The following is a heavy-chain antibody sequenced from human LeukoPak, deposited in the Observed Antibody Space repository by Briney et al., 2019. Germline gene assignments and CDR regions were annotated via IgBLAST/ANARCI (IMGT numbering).Heavy chain of an antibody. D-gene: IGHD1-14*01. V-gene: IGHV1-2*04. Sequence: ASVKVSCKASGYTFTGYYMHWVRQAPGQGLEWMGWINPNSGGTNYAQKFQGWVTMTRDTSISTAYMELSRLRSDDTAVYYCARGDSHENPTGNAFDYWGQGTLVTVSS. CDR3: ARGDSHENPTGNAFDY. J-gene: IGHJ4*02. CDR1: GYTFTGYY. CDR2: INPNSGGT.